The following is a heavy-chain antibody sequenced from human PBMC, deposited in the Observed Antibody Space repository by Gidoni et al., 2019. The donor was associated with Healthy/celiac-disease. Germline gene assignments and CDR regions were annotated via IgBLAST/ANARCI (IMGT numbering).Heavy chain of an antibody. CDR1: GFTVRRHY. CDR3: ARDRVTMVRGVIGYYYGMDV. J-gene: IGHJ6*02. Sequence: EVQLVESGGGLIQPGGSLRLSCAASGFTVRRHYMRWVRQAPGKGLEWVSVIYSGGNTYYADSVKGRFTIARDNSKNTLYLQMNSLRAEDTAVYYCARDRVTMVRGVIGYYYGMDVWGQGTTVTVSS. V-gene: IGHV3-53*01. CDR2: IYSGGNT. D-gene: IGHD3-10*01.